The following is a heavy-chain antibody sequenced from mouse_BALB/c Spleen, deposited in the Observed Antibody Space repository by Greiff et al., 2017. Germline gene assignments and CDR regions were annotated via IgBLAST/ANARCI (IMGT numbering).Heavy chain of an antibody. D-gene: IGHD2-10*01. J-gene: IGHJ4*01. CDR1: CYTFTSYT. V-gene: IGHV1-4*02. CDR3: ARGAYYLYYAMDY. CDR2: INPSSGYT. Sequence: QVQLKESAAELARPGASVKMSCKASCYTFTSYTMHWVKQRPGQGLEWIGYINPSSGYTEYNQKFKDKTTLTADKSSSTAYMQLSSLTSEDSAVYYCARGAYYLYYAMDYWGQGTSVTVSS.